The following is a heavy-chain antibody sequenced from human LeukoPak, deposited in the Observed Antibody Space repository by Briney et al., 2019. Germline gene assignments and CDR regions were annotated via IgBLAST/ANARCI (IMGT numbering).Heavy chain of an antibody. D-gene: IGHD3-22*01. Sequence: ASVTVSCKASGYTVTIYGISWVRQAPGQGLEWMGWISAYNGNTKYAQSLQGRVLMTTDTSTTTGHMELRSLRSDDTAVYFCARVQDADMIVEDFWGQGTLVIVSS. CDR3: ARVQDADMIVEDF. CDR2: ISAYNGNT. J-gene: IGHJ4*02. V-gene: IGHV1-18*01. CDR1: GYTVTIYG.